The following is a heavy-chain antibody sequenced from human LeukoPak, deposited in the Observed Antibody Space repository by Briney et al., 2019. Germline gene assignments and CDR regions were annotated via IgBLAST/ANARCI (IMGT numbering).Heavy chain of an antibody. V-gene: IGHV4-34*01. D-gene: IGHD3-16*01. CDR1: SGSFSGNY. J-gene: IGHJ4*02. Sequence: SETLSLTCVVYSGSFSGNYWGWIRQPPGKGLEWIGEINNSGSTNYNPSLKSRVTISVDTSKNQFSLKLSSVTAADTAVYYCARGYNRGSYYNYWGQGTLVTVSS. CDR2: INNSGST. CDR3: ARGYNRGSYYNY.